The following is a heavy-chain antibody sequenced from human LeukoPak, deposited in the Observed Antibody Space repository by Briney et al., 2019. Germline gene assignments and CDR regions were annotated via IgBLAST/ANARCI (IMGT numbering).Heavy chain of an antibody. CDR1: GFTFSSYA. CDR3: ARGTLNIPGEHGAFDY. V-gene: IGHV3-23*01. J-gene: IGHJ4*02. CDR2: ISGSGGST. D-gene: IGHD1-14*01. Sequence: GGSLRLSCAASGFTFSSYAMSWVRQAPGKWLEWVSAISGSGGSTYYADSVKGRFTISRDNAKNSLYLQMNSLRAEDTAVYYCARGTLNIPGEHGAFDYWGQGTLVTVSS.